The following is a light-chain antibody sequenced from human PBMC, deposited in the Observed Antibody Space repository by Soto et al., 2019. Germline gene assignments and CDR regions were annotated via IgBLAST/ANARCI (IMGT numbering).Light chain of an antibody. Sequence: EIVLTQSPGTLSLSPGERATLSCRASQSVSSSYLAWYQQKPGQAPRLLIYGASHRATGIPARFSGSGSATGFTLTISRLEPADCAVYYCQQYGSSPLFTFGPGTKVDI. CDR1: QSVSSSY. J-gene: IGKJ3*01. V-gene: IGKV3-20*01. CDR3: QQYGSSPLFT. CDR2: GAS.